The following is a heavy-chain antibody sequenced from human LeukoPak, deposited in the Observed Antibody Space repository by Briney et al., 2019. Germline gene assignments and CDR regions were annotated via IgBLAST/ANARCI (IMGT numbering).Heavy chain of an antibody. CDR3: ARVGIRGIPETWWFDP. J-gene: IGHJ5*02. CDR2: IYYSGST. D-gene: IGHD3-10*01. Sequence: PSETLSLTCTVSGGSISSYYWSWIRQPPGKGLEWIGHIYYSGSTYYNPSLKSRVTISVDTSKNQFSLKLTSVTAADTAVYYCARVGIRGIPETWWFDPWGQGTLVTVSS. CDR1: GGSISSYY. V-gene: IGHV4-59*01.